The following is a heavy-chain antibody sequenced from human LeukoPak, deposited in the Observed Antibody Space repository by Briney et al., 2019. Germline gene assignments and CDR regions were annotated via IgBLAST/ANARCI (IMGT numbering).Heavy chain of an antibody. V-gene: IGHV1-46*01. D-gene: IGHD2-15*01. Sequence: ASVKVSCKASGYTFTSYYMHWVRQAPGQGLEWMGIINPSGGSTRYAQKFQGRVTMTRDMSTSTVYMELSSLRSEDTAVYYCARDLGYCSGGSCSYYFDYWGQGTLVTVSS. CDR2: INPSGGST. CDR3: ARDLGYCSGGSCSYYFDY. CDR1: GYTFTSYY. J-gene: IGHJ4*02.